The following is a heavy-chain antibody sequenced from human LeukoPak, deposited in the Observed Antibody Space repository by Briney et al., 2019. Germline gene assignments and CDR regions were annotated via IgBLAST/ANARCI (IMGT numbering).Heavy chain of an antibody. CDR1: GGSTGTYY. D-gene: IGHD3-16*02. J-gene: IGHJ6*03. CDR3: ARHIGGGIEDMDV. CDR2: IYVTGST. Sequence: SETLSLTCIVSGGSTGTYYWSWIRQSPGEGLEWIGYIYVTGSTRYNPYLQSRVTISVDTSRNQFFLKMSSVTAAATAVYYCARHIGGGIEDMDVWGTGTKVTVSS. V-gene: IGHV4-59*08.